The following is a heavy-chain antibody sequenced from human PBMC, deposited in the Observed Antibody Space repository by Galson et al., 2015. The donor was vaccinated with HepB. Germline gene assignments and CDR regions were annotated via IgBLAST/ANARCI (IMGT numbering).Heavy chain of an antibody. CDR1: GFTFSSYS. V-gene: IGHV3-48*01. CDR3: ARGVSTYYYDNDGSDATHFDY. CDR2: ISTSRNTK. J-gene: IGHJ4*02. D-gene: IGHD3-22*01. Sequence: SLRLSCAASGFTFSSYSMNWVRQAPGKGLVWISYISTSRNTKYYADSVKGRFTISRDDAKNSLYLQMNSLRAEDTAVYFCARGVSTYYYDNDGSDATHFDYWGQGTLVTVS.